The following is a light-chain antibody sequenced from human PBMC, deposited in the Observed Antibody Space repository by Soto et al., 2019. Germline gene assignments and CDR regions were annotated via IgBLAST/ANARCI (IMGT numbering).Light chain of an antibody. Sequence: QSALTQPASVSGSPGQPITISCTGTISDVGSYDLVSWYQQHPGKAPKLMIYEGSKRPSGVSSRFSGSKSGNMASLTISGLQAEDEADYYCCSYAGSSTSWVFGGGTKLTVL. J-gene: IGLJ3*02. V-gene: IGLV2-23*01. CDR2: EGS. CDR3: CSYAGSSTSWV. CDR1: ISDVGSYDL.